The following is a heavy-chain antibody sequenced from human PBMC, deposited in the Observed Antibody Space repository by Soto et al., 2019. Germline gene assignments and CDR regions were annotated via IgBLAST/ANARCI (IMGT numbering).Heavy chain of an antibody. V-gene: IGHV3-30*04. Sequence: QVQLVESGGGVVQPGRSLRLSCAASGFLFSTYTMHWVRQAPGKGLEWVALIFNDGSKTYYTDSGKGRVTISRDNSKNTLFLQLNGLSTEDTAVYYCARDRTAGDLFLAFDVWGQGTIVTVSS. CDR2: IFNDGSKT. CDR1: GFLFSTYT. J-gene: IGHJ3*01. CDR3: ARDRTAGDLFLAFDV. D-gene: IGHD2-21*01.